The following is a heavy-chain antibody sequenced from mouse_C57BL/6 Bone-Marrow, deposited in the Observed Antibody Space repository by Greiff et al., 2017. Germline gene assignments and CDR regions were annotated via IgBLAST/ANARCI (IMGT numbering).Heavy chain of an antibody. CDR3: ARDQGDCWYFDV. Sequence: VQLQQSGAELVRPGTSVKMSCKASGYTFTHYWIGWAKQRPGHGLEWIGDIYPGGGYTNYNEKFKGKATLTADNSSSTAYMQFSSLTSEDSASYYCARDQGDCWYFDVWGTGTTVTGSS. J-gene: IGHJ1*03. V-gene: IGHV1-63*01. CDR2: IYPGGGYT. CDR1: GYTFTHYW.